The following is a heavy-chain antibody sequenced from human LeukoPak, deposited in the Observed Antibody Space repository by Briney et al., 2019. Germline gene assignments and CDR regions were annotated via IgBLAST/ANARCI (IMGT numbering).Heavy chain of an antibody. CDR2: ISSSSSYI. CDR1: GFTFSSYS. V-gene: IGHV3-21*01. CDR3: ARDHYYDSSGYDY. J-gene: IGHJ4*02. D-gene: IGHD3-22*01. Sequence: PGGSLRLSCAASGFTFSSYSMNWVRQAPGKGLEWVSSISSSSSYIYYADSVKGRFTISRDNAKNSLYLQMNNLRAEDTAVYYCARDHYYDSSGYDYWGQGTLVTVSS.